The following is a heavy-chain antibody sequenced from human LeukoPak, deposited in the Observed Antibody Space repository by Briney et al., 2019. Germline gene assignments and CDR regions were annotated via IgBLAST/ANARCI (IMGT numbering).Heavy chain of an antibody. V-gene: IGHV3-30*04. D-gene: IGHD6-13*01. CDR2: ISNDGSIQ. CDR1: GFTFSSYA. CDR3: AKDPPGGSWYGDH. Sequence: PGGSLRLSCAASGFTFSSYAAHGVRQAPGKGLDWVAVISNDGSIQYYANSVKGRFTISRDNSENTLFLQMNSLRPEDTAMYYCAKDPPGGSWYGDHWGQGTLVTVSS. J-gene: IGHJ4*02.